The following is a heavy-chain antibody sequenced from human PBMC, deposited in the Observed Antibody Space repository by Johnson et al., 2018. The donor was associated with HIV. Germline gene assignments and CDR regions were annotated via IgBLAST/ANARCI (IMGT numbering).Heavy chain of an antibody. CDR2: ISYDASNK. CDR3: ASPERPTGTQEEAFDI. Sequence: QVLLVESGGGLVQPGGSLRLSCAASRFTFSSFAMHWVRQAPGKGLEWVAVISYDASNKYYADSVKGRFTISRDNSKNTLYLQMNSLRVEDTAVYHCASPERPTGTQEEAFDIWGQGTMVIVSS. D-gene: IGHD1-1*01. J-gene: IGHJ3*02. CDR1: RFTFSSFA. V-gene: IGHV3-30*04.